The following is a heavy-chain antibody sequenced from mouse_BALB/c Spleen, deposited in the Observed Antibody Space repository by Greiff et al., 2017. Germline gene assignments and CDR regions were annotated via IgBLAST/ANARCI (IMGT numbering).Heavy chain of an antibody. V-gene: IGHV14-4*02. CDR3: NRDHWYFDV. J-gene: IGHJ1*01. CDR2: IDPENGDT. CDR1: GFNIKDYY. Sequence: EVKLVESGAELVRSGASVKLSCTASGFNIKDYYMHWVKQRPEQGLEWIGWIDPENGDTEYAPKFQGKATMTADTSSNTAYLQLSSLTSEDTAVYYCNRDHWYFDVWGAGTTVTVSS.